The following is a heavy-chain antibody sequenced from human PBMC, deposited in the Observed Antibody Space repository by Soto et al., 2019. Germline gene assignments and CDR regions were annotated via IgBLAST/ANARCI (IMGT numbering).Heavy chain of an antibody. CDR2: INHSGST. Sequence: PSETLSLTCAVYGGSFSGYYWSWIRQNPGKGLEWIGEINHSGSTNYNPSLKSRVTISVDRSKNQFSLKLSSVTAADTAVYYCARLRFLEWSAHFDYWGQGTLVTVSS. CDR1: GGSFSGYY. V-gene: IGHV4-34*01. CDR3: ARLRFLEWSAHFDY. D-gene: IGHD3-3*01. J-gene: IGHJ4*02.